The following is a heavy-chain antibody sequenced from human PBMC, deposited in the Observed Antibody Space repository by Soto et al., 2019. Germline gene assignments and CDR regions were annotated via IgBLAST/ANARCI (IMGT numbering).Heavy chain of an antibody. D-gene: IGHD5-12*01. CDR2: LSAYNGNT. Sequence: VQLVQSGADVKKPGASVKVSCKASGYTFTSYGISWVRQAPGQGLEWMGWLSAYNGNTNYAQKLQGRVTMTTDTSTCTAYRELGSLRSDDTAVYYCAIVLMATIEPYYYHGMDVWGQGTTVTVSS. CDR3: AIVLMATIEPYYYHGMDV. J-gene: IGHJ6*02. V-gene: IGHV1-18*04. CDR1: GYTFTSYG.